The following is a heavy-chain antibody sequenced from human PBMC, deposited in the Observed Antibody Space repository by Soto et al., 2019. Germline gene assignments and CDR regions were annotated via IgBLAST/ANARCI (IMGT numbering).Heavy chain of an antibody. D-gene: IGHD3-16*01. V-gene: IGHV3-23*01. CDR2: VTSCGDTT. CDR1: GFIFSNYA. CDR3: AKDRLGGGLDY. Sequence: EVQLLQSGGGLVQPGGSLRLSCAASGFIFSNYAMNWVRQAPGKGLEWVSIVTSCGDTTYYADSVKGRFTISRDNSKNTLYLQVNSLTAEDTAVYYCAKDRLGGGLDYWGQGTLVSVSS. J-gene: IGHJ4*02.